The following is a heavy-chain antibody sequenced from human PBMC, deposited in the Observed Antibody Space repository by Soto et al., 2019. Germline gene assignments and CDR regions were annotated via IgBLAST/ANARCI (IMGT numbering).Heavy chain of an antibody. CDR2: IIPIFGTA. V-gene: IGHV1-69*13. J-gene: IGHJ6*02. D-gene: IGHD2-15*01. CDR3: ARAVYCSGGSCHTPYYYYGMDV. Sequence: SVKVSCKASGGTFSSYAISWVRQAPGQGLEWMGGIIPIFGTANYAQKFQGRVTITADESTSTAYMELSSLRSEDTAVYYCARAVYCSGGSCHTPYYYYGMDVWGQGTTVTVAS. CDR1: GGTFSSYA.